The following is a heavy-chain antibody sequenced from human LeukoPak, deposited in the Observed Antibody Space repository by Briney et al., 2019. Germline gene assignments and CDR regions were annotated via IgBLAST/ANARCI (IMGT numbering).Heavy chain of an antibody. V-gene: IGHV3-74*01. CDR2: SKYDGSTK. CDR3: ARSDYFHK. CDR1: GFSLSGSW. Sequence: GGSLRLSCEASGFSLSGSWMHWVRQAPGKGLMWVSQSKYDGSTKSYAASVRGRFTISRDNAKNTLYLQMDSLRAEDTAVYYCARSDYFHKWGQGTMVVVSA. J-gene: IGHJ3*01. D-gene: IGHD2/OR15-2a*01.